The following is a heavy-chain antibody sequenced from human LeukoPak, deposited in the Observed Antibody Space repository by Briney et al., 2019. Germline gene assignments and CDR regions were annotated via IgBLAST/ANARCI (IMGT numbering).Heavy chain of an antibody. CDR2: IFYSGST. D-gene: IGHD6-13*01. Sequence: PSETLSLTCTVSSGSISTSNYYWGWVRQPPGKALEWIGNIFYSGSTYYSPSLKSRVTISVDTSKNQFSLKLSSVTAADTAVYYCARVGYSSSWYVFDYYMDVWGKGTTVTISS. J-gene: IGHJ6*03. V-gene: IGHV4-39*07. CDR1: SGSISTSNYY. CDR3: ARVGYSSSWYVFDYYMDV.